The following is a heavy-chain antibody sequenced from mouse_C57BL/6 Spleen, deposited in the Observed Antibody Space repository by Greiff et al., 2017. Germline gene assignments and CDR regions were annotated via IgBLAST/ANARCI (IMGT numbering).Heavy chain of an antibody. Sequence: DVKLVESGGGLVKPGGSLKLSCAASGFTFSSYAMSWVRQTPEKRLEWVATISDGGSYTYYPDNVKGRFTISRDNAKNNLYLQMSHLKSEDTAMYYCARVYDPYAMDYWGQGTSVTVSS. J-gene: IGHJ4*01. CDR1: GFTFSSYA. V-gene: IGHV5-4*03. CDR3: ARVYDPYAMDY. CDR2: ISDGGSYT. D-gene: IGHD1-1*01.